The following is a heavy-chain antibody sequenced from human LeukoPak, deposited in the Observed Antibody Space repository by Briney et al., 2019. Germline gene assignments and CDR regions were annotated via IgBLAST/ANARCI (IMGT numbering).Heavy chain of an antibody. CDR2: IYYSGST. J-gene: IGHJ4*02. CDR3: ARHSSGYLSYFDY. V-gene: IGHV4-59*08. CDR1: GGSISSYH. D-gene: IGHD3-22*01. Sequence: SETLSLTCTVSGGSISSYHWSWLRQPPGKGLEWIGYIYYSGSTNYNPFLKSRFTISLDTSKNQFSLKVSSVTAADTAVYYCARHSSGYLSYFDYWGQGTLVPVSS.